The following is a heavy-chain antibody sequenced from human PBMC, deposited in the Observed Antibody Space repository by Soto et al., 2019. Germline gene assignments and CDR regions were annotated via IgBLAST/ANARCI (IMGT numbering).Heavy chain of an antibody. CDR2: INLNSGDT. V-gene: IGHV1-2*02. J-gene: IGHJ5*02. D-gene: IGHD5-12*01. Sequence: GASVKVSGKTSGDTFTDSSIHWVRQAPGQGLEWMGWINLNSGDTNYAEKFRGRVTMTRDTSIITAYMELTRLKSDDTAVYYCARDLGGYDLYGPDTWGQGTLVTVSS. CDR1: GDTFTDSS. CDR3: ARDLGGYDLYGPDT.